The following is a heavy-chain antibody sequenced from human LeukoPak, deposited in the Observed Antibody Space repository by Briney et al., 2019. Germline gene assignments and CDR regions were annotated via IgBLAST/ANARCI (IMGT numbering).Heavy chain of an antibody. Sequence: PSETLSLTCAVYGGSFSGYYWSWIRQPPGKGLEWIGEINHSGSTNYNPFLKSRVTISVDTSKNQFSLKLSSVTAADTAVYYCARERIFDYWGQGTLVTVSS. CDR3: ARERIFDY. J-gene: IGHJ4*02. V-gene: IGHV4-34*01. D-gene: IGHD2-15*01. CDR2: INHSGST. CDR1: GGSFSGYY.